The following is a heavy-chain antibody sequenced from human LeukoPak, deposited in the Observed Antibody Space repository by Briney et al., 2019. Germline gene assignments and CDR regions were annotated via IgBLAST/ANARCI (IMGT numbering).Heavy chain of an antibody. V-gene: IGHV3-21*01. J-gene: IGHJ4*02. CDR1: GFTFSSYS. D-gene: IGHD2-2*01. Sequence: GGSLRLSCAASGFTFSSYSMNWVRQAPGKGLEWVSSISSSSSYIYYADSVKGRFTISRDNAKNSLYLQMNSLRAEDTAVNYCARDCSSTSCSLDYWGQGTLVTVSS. CDR3: ARDCSSTSCSLDY. CDR2: ISSSSSYI.